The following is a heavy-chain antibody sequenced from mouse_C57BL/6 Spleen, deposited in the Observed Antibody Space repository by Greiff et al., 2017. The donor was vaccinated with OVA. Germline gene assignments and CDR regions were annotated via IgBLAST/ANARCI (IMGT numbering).Heavy chain of an antibody. CDR1: GYTFTSYW. Sequence: QVQLQQSGAELVKPGASVKMSCKASGYTFTSYWITWVKQRPGQGLEWIGDIYPGSGSTNYNEKFKSNATMTVDPSSSTAYMQLSSLTSADSSVYYCASSRDDYDLGYWGQGTTLTVSS. CDR3: ASSRDDYDLGY. CDR2: IYPGSGST. V-gene: IGHV1-55*01. J-gene: IGHJ2*01. D-gene: IGHD2-4*01.